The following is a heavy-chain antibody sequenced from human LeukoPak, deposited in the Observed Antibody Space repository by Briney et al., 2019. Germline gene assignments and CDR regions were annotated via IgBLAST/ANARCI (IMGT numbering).Heavy chain of an antibody. V-gene: IGHV1-69*05. CDR3: ASALMVADAFDI. D-gene: IGHD4/OR15-4a*01. CDR2: IIPIFGTA. Sequence: SVKVSCKASGGTFSSYAISWVRQAPGQGLGWMGGIIPIFGTANYAQKFQGRVTITTDESTSTAYMELSSLRSEDTAVYYCASALMVADAFDIWGQGTMVTVSS. J-gene: IGHJ3*02. CDR1: GGTFSSYA.